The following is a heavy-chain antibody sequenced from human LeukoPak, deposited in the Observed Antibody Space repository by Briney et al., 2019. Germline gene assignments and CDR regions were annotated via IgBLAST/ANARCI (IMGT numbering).Heavy chain of an antibody. D-gene: IGHD6-13*01. CDR1: GYTFTSYY. CDR2: IGAYNGNT. Sequence: ASVKVSCKASGYTFTSYYMHWVRQAPGQGLEWMGWIGAYNGNTNYAQKLQGRVTMTTDTSTSTAYMELRSLRSDDTAVYYCARDSRYSSSWYSSGDYWGQGTLVTVSS. J-gene: IGHJ4*02. V-gene: IGHV1-18*04. CDR3: ARDSRYSSSWYSSGDY.